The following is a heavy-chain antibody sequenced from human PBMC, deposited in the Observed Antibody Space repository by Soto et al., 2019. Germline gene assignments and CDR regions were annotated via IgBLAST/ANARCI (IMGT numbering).Heavy chain of an antibody. CDR1: GFTFSSYG. D-gene: IGHD6-13*01. Sequence: PGGSLRLSCAASGFTFSSYGMHWVRQAPGKGLEWVAVISYDGSNKYYADSVKGRSTISRDNSKNTLYLQMNSLRAEDTAVYYCAKDFFRSSWFFDYWGQGTLVTVSS. J-gene: IGHJ4*02. CDR2: ISYDGSNK. V-gene: IGHV3-30*18. CDR3: AKDFFRSSWFFDY.